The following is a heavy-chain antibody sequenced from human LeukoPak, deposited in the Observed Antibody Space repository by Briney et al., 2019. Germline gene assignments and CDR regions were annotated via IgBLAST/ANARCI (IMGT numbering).Heavy chain of an antibody. CDR2: ISANNGET. Sequence: ASVMVSCKASGYTFTNYGISWVRQAPGQGLEWMSWISANNGETRYAQNFQGRVTMTTDTSTTTAYMELRSLRSDDTATYYCARVPPSAHQVFSSDYWGQGTQVTVSS. D-gene: IGHD1-14*01. CDR3: ARVPPSAHQVFSSDY. CDR1: GYTFTNYG. V-gene: IGHV1-18*04. J-gene: IGHJ4*02.